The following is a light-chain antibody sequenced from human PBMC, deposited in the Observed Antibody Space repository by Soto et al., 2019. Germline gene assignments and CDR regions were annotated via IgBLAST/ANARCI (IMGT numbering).Light chain of an antibody. CDR1: SSDIGDYNS. Sequence: QSALTQPASVSGSPGQSITISCTGTSSDIGDYNSVSWYQQHPGKAPKLIISEVRNRPSGISYRFTGSKSGNTASLTISGLQAEDEADYYCSSYTTTSTLVFGGGTKLTVL. CDR3: SSYTTTSTLV. CDR2: EVR. J-gene: IGLJ3*02. V-gene: IGLV2-14*01.